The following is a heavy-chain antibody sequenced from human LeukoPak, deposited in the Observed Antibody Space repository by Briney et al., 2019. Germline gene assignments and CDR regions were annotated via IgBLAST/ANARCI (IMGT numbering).Heavy chain of an antibody. Sequence: SETLSLTCSVSGGSISNYYWSWIRQPPGKGLEWIGDIRNSGSTYYNPSLKRRVSISVDTSRNQFSLKLSSVNAADTAVYYCATTPDYYFGMDVWGQGTTVTVSS. CDR2: IRNSGST. CDR1: GGSISNYY. J-gene: IGHJ6*02. V-gene: IGHV4-4*09. CDR3: ATTPDYYFGMDV.